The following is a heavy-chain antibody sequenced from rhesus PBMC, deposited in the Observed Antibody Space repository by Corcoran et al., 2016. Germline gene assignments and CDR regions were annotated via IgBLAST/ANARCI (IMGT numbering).Heavy chain of an antibody. CDR3: VRDLGTTVAATRYFDY. D-gene: IGHD4-29*01. J-gene: IGHJ4*01. CDR2: IYGSGGST. CDR1: GGSISSNY. Sequence: QVQLQESGPGLVKPSETLSLTCAVSGGSISSNYLSWIRQAPGHGLVWIGRIYGSGGSTDYNPSLKSRVTISTDTSKNQFSLKLSSVTAADTAVYYCVRDLGTTVAATRYFDYWGQGVLVTVSS. V-gene: IGHV4-160*01.